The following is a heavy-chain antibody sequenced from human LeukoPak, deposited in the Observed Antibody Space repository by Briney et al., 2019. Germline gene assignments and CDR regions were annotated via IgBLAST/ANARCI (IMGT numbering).Heavy chain of an antibody. CDR1: GGSFSGYY. V-gene: IGHV4-34*01. J-gene: IGHJ4*02. CDR2: INHSGST. D-gene: IGHD6-19*01. Sequence: SETLSLTCAVYGGSFSGYYWSWIRQPPEKGLEWIGEINHSGSTNYNPSLKSRVTISVDTSKNQFSLKLSSVTAADTAVYYCARGRDSSGWYWGYWGQGTLVTVSS. CDR3: ARGRDSSGWYWGY.